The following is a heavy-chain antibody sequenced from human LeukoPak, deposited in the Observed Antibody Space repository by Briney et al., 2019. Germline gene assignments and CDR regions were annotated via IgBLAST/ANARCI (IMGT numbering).Heavy chain of an antibody. CDR2: IYYSGST. CDR3: ARQGYSAYEILDY. J-gene: IGHJ4*02. CDR1: GGSISSYY. D-gene: IGHD5-12*01. Sequence: SETLSLTCTVSGGSISSYYWSWIRQPPGKGLEWIGYIYYSGSTNYSPSLKSRVTISVDTSKNQFSLKLSSVTAADTAVYYCARQGYSAYEILDYWGQGTLVTISS. V-gene: IGHV4-59*08.